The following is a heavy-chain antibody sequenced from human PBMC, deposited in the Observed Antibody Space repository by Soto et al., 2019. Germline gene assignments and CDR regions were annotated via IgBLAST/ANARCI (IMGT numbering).Heavy chain of an antibody. D-gene: IGHD1-26*01. J-gene: IGHJ4*02. CDR2: ISYSGNT. CDR1: GFSISSGDYY. CDR3: ARSSGGHWNY. V-gene: IGHV4-30-4*01. Sequence: SETLSLTCTVSGFSISSGDYYWSWIRQPPGKGLQWIGYISYSGNTYYNPSLKSRSSISIDTSKNQFSLQLTSVTAADTAVYFCARSSGGHWNYWGQGTLVTVSS.